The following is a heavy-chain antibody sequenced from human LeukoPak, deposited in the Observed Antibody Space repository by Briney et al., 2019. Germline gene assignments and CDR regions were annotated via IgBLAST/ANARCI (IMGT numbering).Heavy chain of an antibody. J-gene: IGHJ4*02. Sequence: GGSLRLSCAASGFTFSNYAMSWVRQAPGKGLEWVSSISGGAANTWYADSVEGRFTISRDISKNTVSLQMSSLRAEDTAVYYCAKDILRWSFDSWGQGILVTVSS. V-gene: IGHV3-23*01. D-gene: IGHD2-21*01. CDR1: GFTFSNYA. CDR2: ISGGAANT. CDR3: AKDILRWSFDS.